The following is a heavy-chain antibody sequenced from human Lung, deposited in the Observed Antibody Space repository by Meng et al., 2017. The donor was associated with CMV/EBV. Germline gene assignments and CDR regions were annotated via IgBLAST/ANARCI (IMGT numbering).Heavy chain of an antibody. CDR2: IYQRGSP. CDR3: ARGLGYCNSATCYSYFYYAMDV. Sequence: LXXAVYGGSLSGHSWSWIRQPPGQGLEWIGDIYQRGSPNYNSSLKSRVTISLDTSRNQFSLNLKSLTAADGAVYFCARGLGYCNSATCYSYFYYAMDVWXQGTXVTVAS. D-gene: IGHD2-2*01. J-gene: IGHJ6*02. CDR1: GGSLSGHS. V-gene: IGHV4-34*01.